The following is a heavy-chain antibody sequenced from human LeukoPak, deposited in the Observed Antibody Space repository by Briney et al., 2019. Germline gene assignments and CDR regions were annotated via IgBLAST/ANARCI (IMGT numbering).Heavy chain of an antibody. J-gene: IGHJ1*01. V-gene: IGHV4-34*01. CDR2: INHRGST. CDR3: ARGGWYPESFQH. D-gene: IGHD6-19*01. CDR1: GGSFSGYY. Sequence: SETLSLTCAVYGGSFSGYYWSWIRQPPGKGLEWIGEINHRGSTNYNPSLKSRVTISVDTSKNQFSLKLSSVTAADTAVYYCARGGWYPESFQHWGQGALVTVSS.